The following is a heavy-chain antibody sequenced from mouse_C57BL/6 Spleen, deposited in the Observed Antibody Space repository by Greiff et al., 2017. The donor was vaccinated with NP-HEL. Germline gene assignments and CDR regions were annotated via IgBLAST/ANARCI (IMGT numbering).Heavy chain of an antibody. CDR3: AREKDY. CDR2: ISYDGSN. V-gene: IGHV3-6*01. CDR1: GYSITSGYY. Sequence: EVQLVESGPGLVKPSQSLSLTCSVTGYSITSGYYWNWIRQFPGNKLEWMGYISYDGSNNYNPSLKNRISITRDTSQNQFFLKLNSVTTEDTATYYCAREKDYWGQGTTLTVSS. J-gene: IGHJ2*01.